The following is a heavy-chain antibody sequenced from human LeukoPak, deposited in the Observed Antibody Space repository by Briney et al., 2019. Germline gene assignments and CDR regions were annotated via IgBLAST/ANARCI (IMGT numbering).Heavy chain of an antibody. D-gene: IGHD3-10*01. CDR3: AKEGTMIRGVRNWFDP. V-gene: IGHV6-1*01. CDR1: GDSVSSNNAA. CDR2: TYYRSRWYN. Sequence: SQTLSLTCAISGDSVSSNNAAWNWIRQSPSRGLEWLGRTYYRSRWYNDYAVSVRSRITINPDTSKNQFYLQLNSVTPEDTAVYYCAKEGTMIRGVRNWFDPWGQGTLVTVSS. J-gene: IGHJ5*02.